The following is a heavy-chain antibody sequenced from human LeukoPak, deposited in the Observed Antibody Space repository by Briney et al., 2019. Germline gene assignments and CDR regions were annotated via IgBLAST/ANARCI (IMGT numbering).Heavy chain of an antibody. CDR3: AKIAPWGAVTTTDGFDY. J-gene: IGHJ4*02. CDR1: GFSFSNYA. Sequence: GGSLRLSCAASGFSFSNYAMSWVRQAPGKGLEWVSSISGSGAATYYADSVKGRFTISRDNSKNTLYLQLNSLGAEDTAVYYCAKIAPWGAVTTTDGFDYWGQGTLVTVSS. CDR2: ISGSGAAT. D-gene: IGHD4-17*01. V-gene: IGHV3-23*01.